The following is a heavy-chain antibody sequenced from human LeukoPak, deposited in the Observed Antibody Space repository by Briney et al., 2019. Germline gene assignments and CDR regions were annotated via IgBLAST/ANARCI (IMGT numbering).Heavy chain of an antibody. D-gene: IGHD6-13*01. Sequence: PSETLSLTCTVSGGSISHYYWNWIRQSPGKGLEWIGYIYYSGNTHYNPSLKSRVTISVDTSKNQFSLKLSSVTAADTAVYYCARTVRYSSSWYDYWGQGTLVTVSS. CDR3: ARTVRYSSSWYDY. J-gene: IGHJ4*02. V-gene: IGHV4-59*08. CDR2: IYYSGNT. CDR1: GGSISHYY.